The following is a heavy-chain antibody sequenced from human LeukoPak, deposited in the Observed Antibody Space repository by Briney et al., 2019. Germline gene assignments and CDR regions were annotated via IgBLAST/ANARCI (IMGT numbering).Heavy chain of an antibody. CDR3: ARASGSYWWFDS. CDR1: GGTFSSYA. D-gene: IGHD1-26*01. J-gene: IGHJ5*01. V-gene: IGHV1-69*06. Sequence: GASVKVSCKASGGTFSSYAISWVRQAPGQGLEWMGGIIPIFGTANYAQKFQGRVTITADKSTSTAYMELSRSDDTAVYYCARASGSYWWFDSWGQGTLVTVSS. CDR2: IIPIFGTA.